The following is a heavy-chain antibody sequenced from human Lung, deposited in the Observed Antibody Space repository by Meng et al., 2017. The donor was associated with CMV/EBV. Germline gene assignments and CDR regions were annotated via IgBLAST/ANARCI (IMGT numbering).Heavy chain of an antibody. CDR2: IYSGGST. V-gene: IGHV3-53*01. Sequence: SCAASGFTVSGNYMSWVRQAPGKGLEWVSVIYSGGSTYYADSVKGRFTISRDNSKNTLYLQMNSLRAEDTAVYYCARADCSSTSCYKSAFDIWGQGTXVTVSS. J-gene: IGHJ3*02. D-gene: IGHD2-2*02. CDR3: ARADCSSTSCYKSAFDI. CDR1: GFTVSGNY.